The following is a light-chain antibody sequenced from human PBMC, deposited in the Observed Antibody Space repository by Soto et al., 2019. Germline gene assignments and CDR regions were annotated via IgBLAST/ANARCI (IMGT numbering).Light chain of an antibody. CDR3: QQRSNLVT. CDR2: DAS. CDR1: XXXXXY. J-gene: IGKJ4*01. Sequence: EIVLTQSPAXLXLSPGEXXXXXXRASXXXXXYLAWYQQKPGQAPRLLIYDASNRATGIPARFSGSGSGTDFTLTISSLEPEDFAVYYCQQRSNLVTFGGGTKVEIK. V-gene: IGKV3-11*01.